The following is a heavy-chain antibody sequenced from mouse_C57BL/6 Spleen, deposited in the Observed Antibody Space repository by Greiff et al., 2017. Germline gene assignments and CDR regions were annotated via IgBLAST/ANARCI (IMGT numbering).Heavy chain of an antibody. CDR3: VRHLDY. CDR2: VRSKSTCYAT. Sequence: GGGLVQPKGSLNLSCAASGFSFLNYAMHWVRQAPGEGLAWVARVRSKSTCYATYYVDSVKERFTISRDDSESLLYLQKNNMKTADTAMYYCVRHLDYWGQGTTLTVSS. V-gene: IGHV10-1*01. J-gene: IGHJ2*01. CDR1: GFSFLNYA.